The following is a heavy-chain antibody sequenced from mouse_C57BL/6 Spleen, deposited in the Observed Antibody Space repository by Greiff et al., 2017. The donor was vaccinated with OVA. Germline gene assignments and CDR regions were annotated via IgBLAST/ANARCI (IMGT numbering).Heavy chain of an antibody. CDR2: INPNYGTT. Sequence: EVKLVESGPELVKPGASVKISCKASGYSFTDYNMNWVKQSNGKSLEWIGVINPNYGTTSYNQKFKGKATLTVDQSSSTAYMQLNSLTSEDSAVYYCARSAYITTVVATEYFDVWGTGTTVTVSS. D-gene: IGHD1-1*01. CDR3: ARSAYITTVVATEYFDV. J-gene: IGHJ1*03. CDR1: GYSFTDYN. V-gene: IGHV1-39*01.